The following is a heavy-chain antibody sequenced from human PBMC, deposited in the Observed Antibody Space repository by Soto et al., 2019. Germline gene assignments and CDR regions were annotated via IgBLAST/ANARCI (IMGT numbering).Heavy chain of an antibody. D-gene: IGHD4-4*01. CDR3: ARRPPYTNYLDY. CDR1: GFSLNTSGVG. V-gene: IGHV2-5*01. J-gene: IGHJ4*02. Sequence: QITLKESGPALVNPTQPLTLTCTIAGFSLNTSGVGVGWIRQPPGKALEWLALIYWSDEKRYSPSLKTRLTITKDTSKNQVVLTMTNMDPVDTATYYCARRPPYTNYLDYWGQGTLVTVSS. CDR2: IYWSDEK.